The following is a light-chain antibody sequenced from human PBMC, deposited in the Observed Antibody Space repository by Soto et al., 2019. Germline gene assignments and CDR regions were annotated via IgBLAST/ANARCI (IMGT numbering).Light chain of an antibody. CDR3: QKYNNWPET. CDR2: GAS. CDR1: QSVSSN. V-gene: IGKV3-15*01. J-gene: IGKJ1*01. Sequence: EIVMTQSPATLSVSPGERATLSCRASQSVSSNLAWYQQKPGQAPRLLIYGASTRATGIPARFNGSGSGTEYTLTISSLQSEDFAVYYCQKYNNWPETFGQGTKVEIK.